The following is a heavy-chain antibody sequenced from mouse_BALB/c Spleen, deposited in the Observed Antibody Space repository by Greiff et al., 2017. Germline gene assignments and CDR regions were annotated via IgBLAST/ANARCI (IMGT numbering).Heavy chain of an antibody. CDR3: ARHLYGKSRENYFDY. CDR1: GFTFSSYT. J-gene: IGHJ2*01. Sequence: EVQLVESGGGLVQPGGSLKLSCAASGFTFSSYTMSWVRQTPEKRLEWVAYISNGGGSTYYPDTVKGRFTISRDNAKNTLYLQMSSLKSEDTAMYYCARHLYGKSRENYFDYWGQGTTLTVSS. V-gene: IGHV5-12-2*01. CDR2: ISNGGGST. D-gene: IGHD2-1*01.